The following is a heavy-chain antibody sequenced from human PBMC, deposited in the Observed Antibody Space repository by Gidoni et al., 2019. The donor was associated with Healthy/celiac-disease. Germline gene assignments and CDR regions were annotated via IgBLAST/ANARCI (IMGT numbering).Heavy chain of an antibody. V-gene: IGHV3-30-3*01. CDR1: GFTFSSYA. CDR3: ARSVGRYYYYYYGMDV. J-gene: IGHJ6*02. CDR2: ISYDGSNK. Sequence: QVQLVESGGGVVQPVRSLRLSCAASGFTFSSYAMHWVRQAPGKGREWVAVISYDGSNKYYADSVKSGVTSAREKSKNTLYMQMNSLRAEDTAVYYCARSVGRYYYYYYGMDVWGQGNTVTVSS.